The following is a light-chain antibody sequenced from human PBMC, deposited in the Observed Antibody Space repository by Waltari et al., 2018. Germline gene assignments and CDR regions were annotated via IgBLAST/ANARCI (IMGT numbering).Light chain of an antibody. V-gene: IGKV3-15*01. CDR3: LQRSDWPHS. CDR2: GAS. CDR1: QSVSSS. J-gene: IGKJ2*03. Sequence: EIVMTQSPATLSLSPGERATLSCRASQSVSSSLAWYQQKPGQAPRLLIYGASNRATDVPGRFSGSGSGTDFTLIISSLEPEDVAFYYCLQRSDWPHSFGQGTKVEI.